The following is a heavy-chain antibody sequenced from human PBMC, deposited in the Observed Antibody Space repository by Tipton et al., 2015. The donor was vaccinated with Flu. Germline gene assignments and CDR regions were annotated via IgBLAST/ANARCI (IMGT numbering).Heavy chain of an antibody. D-gene: IGHD3-16*01. J-gene: IGHJ4*02. V-gene: IGHV1-2*06. CDR3: ARTSVDIATGWGYDNIWGRSGYQEY. CDR2: INPNRGGT. CDR1: GYSFTGHY. Sequence: QVQLVQSGSEVKRPGASVKLSCQAYGYSFTGHYIHWVRQAPGRGLEWMGRINPNRGGTNYAQPFLGRVTMTRDTSTSTTYLELSRLTSDDTAVYYCARTSVDIATGWGYDNIWGRSGYQEYWGQGTLVTVSS.